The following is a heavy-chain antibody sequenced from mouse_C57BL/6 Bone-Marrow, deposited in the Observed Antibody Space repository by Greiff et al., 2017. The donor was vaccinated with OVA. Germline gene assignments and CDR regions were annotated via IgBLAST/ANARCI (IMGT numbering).Heavy chain of an antibody. J-gene: IGHJ3*01. CDR2: IYPSDSET. CDR1: GYTFTSYW. V-gene: IGHV1-61*01. D-gene: IGHD2-3*01. Sequence: QVQLQQPGAELVRPGSSVKLSCKASGYTFTSYWMDWVKQRPGQGLEWIGNIYPSDSETHYNQKFKDKATLTVDKSSSTAYMQLSSLTSEDSAVYYCAREDGYYFAYWGQGTLVTVSA. CDR3: AREDGYYFAY.